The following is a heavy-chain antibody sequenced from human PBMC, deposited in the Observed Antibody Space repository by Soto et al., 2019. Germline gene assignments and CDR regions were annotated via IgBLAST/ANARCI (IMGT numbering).Heavy chain of an antibody. Sequence: SETLSLTCPVSGGSVSSGSYYWSWIRQPPGKGLEWIGYIYYSGSTNYNPSLKSRVTISVDTSKNQFSLKLSSVTAADTAVYYCASYIVVVPAAISSDWFDPWGQGTLVTVSS. CDR1: GGSVSSGSYY. CDR3: ASYIVVVPAAISSDWFDP. V-gene: IGHV4-61*01. CDR2: IYYSGST. J-gene: IGHJ5*02. D-gene: IGHD2-2*02.